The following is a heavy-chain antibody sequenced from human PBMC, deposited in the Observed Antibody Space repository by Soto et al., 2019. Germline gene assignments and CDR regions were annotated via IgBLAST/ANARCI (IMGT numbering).Heavy chain of an antibody. Sequence: QVQLVQSGAEVKNPGASVKVSCKASGYTFTSYGVSWVRQAPGQGLEWMGWISGYNGNTNYAQKLQGRVTMTTDTPTSTAYMELRRMRADDTAVYYCARAGKYYYGSGSPYYYGMDVWGQGITATGSS. D-gene: IGHD3-10*01. CDR1: GYTFTSYG. CDR2: ISGYNGNT. J-gene: IGHJ6*02. V-gene: IGHV1-18*04. CDR3: ARAGKYYYGSGSPYYYGMDV.